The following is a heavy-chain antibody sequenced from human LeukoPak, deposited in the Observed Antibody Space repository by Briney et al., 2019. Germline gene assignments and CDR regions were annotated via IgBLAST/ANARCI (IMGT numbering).Heavy chain of an antibody. CDR3: ARVYGYNYWYFDL. CDR2: IYYSGNT. V-gene: IGHV4-59*12. D-gene: IGHD5-24*01. CDR1: GGSISSYY. Sequence: PSETLSLTCAVSGGSISSYYWSWVRQPPGKGLEWGAYIYYSGNTKYYPSLKSRVTISGDTSKNPFSLKLSSVTGADTAVYYCARVYGYNYWYFDLWGRGTLVTVSS. J-gene: IGHJ2*01.